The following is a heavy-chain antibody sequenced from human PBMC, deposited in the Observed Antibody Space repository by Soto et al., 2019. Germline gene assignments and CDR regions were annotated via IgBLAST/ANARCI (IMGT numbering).Heavy chain of an antibody. V-gene: IGHV1-24*01. CDR3: ATLPRTIERTPAAIWSFDS. D-gene: IGHD2-2*01. J-gene: IGHJ4*02. CDR1: GYSLSDLS. Sequence: GASVKVSCKVSGYSLSDLSIHWVRQAPGKGPEWMGGLDAEDGETIYAQKLQGRGTMTEDTSTDTAYMELSSLTSEDTAMYYCATLPRTIERTPAAIWSFDSWGQVSLVTFSS. CDR2: LDAEDGET.